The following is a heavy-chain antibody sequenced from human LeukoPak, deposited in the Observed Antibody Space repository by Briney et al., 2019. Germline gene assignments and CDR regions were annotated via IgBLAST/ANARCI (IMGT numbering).Heavy chain of an antibody. CDR3: ARDAIVGATNFDY. V-gene: IGHV3-30*03. Sequence: GGSLRLSCAASGFTFTCCGMHWVRQAPGKGLEWLAVISYHGSNIYYADSVKGRFTISRDNAKNSLYLQMNSLRAEDTAVYYCARDAIVGATNFDYWGQGTLVTVSA. J-gene: IGHJ4*02. CDR2: ISYHGSNI. D-gene: IGHD1-26*01. CDR1: GFTFTCCG.